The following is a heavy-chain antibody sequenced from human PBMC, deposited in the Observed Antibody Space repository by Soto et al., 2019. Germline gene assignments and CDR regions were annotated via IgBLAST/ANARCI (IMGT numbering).Heavy chain of an antibody. CDR2: ISHSGDST. D-gene: IGHD2-2*01. V-gene: IGHV3-23*01. J-gene: IGHJ6*02. CDR1: ALTLNMYA. Sequence: PEVTLRLSGAAPALTLNMYAMSWVRQAPGKSLEWVSTISHSGDSTYYAGSVKGWFTISRDYSENMLYLQMKSLRADDTALYFCANGYAYCPSTTCPPGHQSIMDVWDQGATETVSS. CDR3: ANGYAYCPSTTCPPGHQSIMDV.